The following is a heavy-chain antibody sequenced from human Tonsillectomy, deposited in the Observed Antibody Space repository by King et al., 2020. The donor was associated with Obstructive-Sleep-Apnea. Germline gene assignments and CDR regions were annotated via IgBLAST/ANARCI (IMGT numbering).Heavy chain of an antibody. CDR3: AGRGYYYDSSGYYPDAFDI. D-gene: IGHD3-22*01. Sequence: VQLQESGPGLVKPSETLSLTCTVSGGSISSYYWSWIRQPPGKGLEWIGYIYYSGSTTYNPSLKSRVTISVDTSKKQFSLKLSSVTAADTAVYYCAGRGYYYDSSGYYPDAFDIWGQGTMVTVSS. J-gene: IGHJ3*02. CDR1: GGSISSYY. V-gene: IGHV4-59*01. CDR2: IYYSGST.